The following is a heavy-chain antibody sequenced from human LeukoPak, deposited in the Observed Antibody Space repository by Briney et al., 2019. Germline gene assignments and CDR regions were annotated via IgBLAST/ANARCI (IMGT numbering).Heavy chain of an antibody. D-gene: IGHD6-19*01. CDR3: AAGWYGGPYDY. CDR2: IYPGDSDT. J-gene: IGHJ4*02. Sequence: GESLKISCQGSGYRFTNYWIGWVRQMPGKGPEWMAIIYPGDSDTRYSPSFQGRVTISADKSISTVYLQWSSLKASDTAMYYCAAGWYGGPYDYWGQGILVTVSS. V-gene: IGHV5-51*01. CDR1: GYRFTNYW.